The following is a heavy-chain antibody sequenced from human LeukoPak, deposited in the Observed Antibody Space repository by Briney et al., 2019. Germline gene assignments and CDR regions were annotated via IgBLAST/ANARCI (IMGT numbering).Heavy chain of an antibody. Sequence: GGSPRLSCAASGFTFISYNMNWVRQAPGKGLEWVSSISSSGTYIYYADSVKGRFTISRDNAKNSLYLQMNSLRAEDTAVYYCARDPPSFALWGQGTLVTVSS. CDR3: ARDPPSFAL. D-gene: IGHD3-3*02. CDR2: ISSSGTYI. J-gene: IGHJ4*02. V-gene: IGHV3-21*01. CDR1: GFTFISYN.